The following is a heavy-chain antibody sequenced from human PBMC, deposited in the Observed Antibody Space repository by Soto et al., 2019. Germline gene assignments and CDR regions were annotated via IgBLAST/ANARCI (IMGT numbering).Heavy chain of an antibody. CDR1: GFTFSSYG. J-gene: IGHJ6*02. V-gene: IGHV3-33*01. CDR2: IWYDGSNK. Sequence: QVQLVESGGGVVQPGRSLRLSCAASGFTFSSYGMHWVRQAPGKGLEWVAVIWYDGSNKYYADSVKGRFTISRDNSKNTLYLQMNSLRAEDTAVYYCAREVGQPFYYYGMDVWGQGTTVTVSS. CDR3: AREVGQPFYYYGMDV. D-gene: IGHD3-10*01.